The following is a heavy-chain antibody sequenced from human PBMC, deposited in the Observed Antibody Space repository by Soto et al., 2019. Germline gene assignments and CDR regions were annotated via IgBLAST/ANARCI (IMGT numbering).Heavy chain of an antibody. CDR1: GGSGTTSGYF. J-gene: IGHJ6*02. V-gene: IGHV4-39*01. Sequence: EPLCLTCTVSGGSGTTSGYFWGWIRQSPHKGLEWIGTVRYSGTSYYHPSFRSRVTISLDTSKNQFSLKLSSVTAADTAVYYCARRLYYDSSGFEGGGMDVGGQGTTVTVSS. D-gene: IGHD3-22*01. CDR3: ARRLYYDSSGFEGGGMDV. CDR2: VRYSGTS.